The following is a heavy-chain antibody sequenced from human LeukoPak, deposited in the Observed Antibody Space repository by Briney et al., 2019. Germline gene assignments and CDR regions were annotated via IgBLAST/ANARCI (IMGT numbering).Heavy chain of an antibody. J-gene: IGHJ6*03. CDR1: GGSFSGYY. CDR2: INHSGST. V-gene: IGHV4-34*01. CDR3: ASSAYGSGSPPDYYYYMDV. Sequence: SETLSLTCAVYGGSFSGYYWSWIRQPPGKGLEWIGEINHSGSTNYNPSLKSRVTKSVDTSKNQFSLKLSSVTAADTAVYYCASSAYGSGSPPDYYYYMDVWGKGTTVTISS. D-gene: IGHD3-10*01.